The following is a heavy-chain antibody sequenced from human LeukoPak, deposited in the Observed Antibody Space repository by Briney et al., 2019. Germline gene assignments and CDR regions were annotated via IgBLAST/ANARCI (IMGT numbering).Heavy chain of an antibody. CDR2: IYYSGYT. J-gene: IGHJ6*03. CDR1: GGSISSYY. CDR3: ARTTMVRGTYYMDV. Sequence: SETLSLTCTVSGGSISSYYWSWIRQPPGKGLEWIGYIYYSGYTNYNPSLKSRVTISVDASKNQFSLKLSSVTAADTAVYYCARTTMVRGTYYMDVWGKGTTVTISS. V-gene: IGHV4-59*01. D-gene: IGHD3-10*01.